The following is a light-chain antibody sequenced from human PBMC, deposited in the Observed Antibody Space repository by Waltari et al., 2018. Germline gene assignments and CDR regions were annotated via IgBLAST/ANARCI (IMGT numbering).Light chain of an antibody. CDR1: QCISDF. CDR2: AAS. Sequence: IQLTQSPSSLSASVGDRVTITCRASQCISDFLAWYQQKPGKAPKLLIYAASTLQSGVPSRFSGSGSGTDFTLTITSLQPEDVATYYCQLLNSSQWTFGQGTKVDMK. J-gene: IGKJ1*01. V-gene: IGKV1-9*01. CDR3: QLLNSSQWT.